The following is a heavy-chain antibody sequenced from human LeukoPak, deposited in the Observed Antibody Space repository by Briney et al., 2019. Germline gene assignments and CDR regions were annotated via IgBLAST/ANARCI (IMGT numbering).Heavy chain of an antibody. CDR1: GYTFTNYY. CDR3: ARLGYYYDSLGHYDY. D-gene: IGHD3-22*01. Sequence: ASVNLSFTSSGYTFTNYYIHLGRQAPGQGLEWMGIGNPTSGSTAYTKKFHGRVNMTRDTSTNTAYTELSSLRSDDKTEDYFARLGYYYDSLGHYDYWGQGTLVIV. J-gene: IGHJ4*02. CDR2: GNPTSGST. V-gene: IGHV1-46*01.